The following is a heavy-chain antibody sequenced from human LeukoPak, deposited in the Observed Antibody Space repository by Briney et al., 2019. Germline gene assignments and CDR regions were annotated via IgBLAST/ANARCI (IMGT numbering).Heavy chain of an antibody. CDR2: IYYSGST. J-gene: IGHJ5*02. V-gene: IGHV4-39*07. D-gene: IGHD2-2*02. Sequence: SETLSLTCTVSGGSISSSSYYWGWIRQPPGKGLEWIGSIYYSGSTYYNPSLKSRVTISVDTSKNQFSLKLSSVTAADTAVDYCAKDLQDILVVPAAIPGWFDPWGQGTLVTVSS. CDR3: AKDLQDILVVPAAIPGWFDP. CDR1: GGSISSSSYY.